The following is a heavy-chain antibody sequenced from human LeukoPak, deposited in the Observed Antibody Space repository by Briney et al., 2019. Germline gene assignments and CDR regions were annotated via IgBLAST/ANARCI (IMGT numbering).Heavy chain of an antibody. CDR1: GFTFSSYN. CDR3: ARDYMSLNDNNFDS. J-gene: IGHJ4*02. CDR2: ISSSGSYT. D-gene: IGHD1-1*01. V-gene: IGHV3-21*01. Sequence: GGSLRLSCAASGFTFSSYNMNWVRQAPGKGLEWVSSISSSGSYTYYADSVKGRFTISRDNAKNSLYLQMNSLRAEDTAVYYCARDYMSLNDNNFDSWGQGTLVTVSS.